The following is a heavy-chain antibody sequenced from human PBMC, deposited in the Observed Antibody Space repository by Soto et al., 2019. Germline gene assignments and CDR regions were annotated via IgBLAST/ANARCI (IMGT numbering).Heavy chain of an antibody. CDR1: GYLFTSFS. CDR2: SNAANGDL. Sequence: QVQLVQSGAAVKEPGASVRLSCKTSGYLFTSFSLHWVRQAPGQGPEWMGWSNAANGDLKYSPKFQGRVNIGRNMLATTAYLHLHRLKFEDTAVYYCARRGRGSYCTSDCLPALDVWGRGTMVTVS. D-gene: IGHD2-8*01. CDR3: ARRGRGSYCTSDCLPALDV. V-gene: IGHV1-3*01. J-gene: IGHJ3*01.